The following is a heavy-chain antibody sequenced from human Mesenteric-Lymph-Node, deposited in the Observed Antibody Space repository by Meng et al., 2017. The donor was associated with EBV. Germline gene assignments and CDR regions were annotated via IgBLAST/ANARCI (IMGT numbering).Heavy chain of an antibody. Sequence: QVQLVQSGSELKKPGASVKVSCKASGYTFTSYTMNWVRQAPGQGLEWMGWINTNTGTPNYAQGFTGRFVFSLDTSVSTAYLQINNVKAEDTAVYYCARDVDAAMVTHFDYWGQGRLGTVSS. CDR1: GYTFTSYT. J-gene: IGHJ4*02. CDR2: INTNTGTP. CDR3: ARDVDAAMVTHFDY. D-gene: IGHD5-18*01. V-gene: IGHV7-4-1*02.